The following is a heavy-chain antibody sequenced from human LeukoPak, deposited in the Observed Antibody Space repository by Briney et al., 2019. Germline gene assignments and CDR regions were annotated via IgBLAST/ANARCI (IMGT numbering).Heavy chain of an antibody. D-gene: IGHD3-9*01. CDR1: GYTFTSYG. V-gene: IGHV1-18*01. J-gene: IGHJ6*02. Sequence: ASVKVSCKASGYTFTSYGISWVRQAPGQGLEWMGWISAYNGNTNYAQKLQGRVTMTTDTSTSTAYMELRSLRSDDTAVYYCARVSPLTGYYMLLNYYGMDVWGQGTTVTVSS. CDR3: ARVSPLTGYYMLLNYYGMDV. CDR2: ISAYNGNT.